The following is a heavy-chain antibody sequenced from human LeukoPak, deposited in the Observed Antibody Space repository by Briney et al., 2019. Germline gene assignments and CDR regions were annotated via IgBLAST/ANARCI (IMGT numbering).Heavy chain of an antibody. D-gene: IGHD2-8*01. CDR1: GGSISSYY. Sequence: PSETLSLTCTVSGGSISSYYWSWIRQPPGKGLEWIGYIYYSGSINYNPSLKSRVTISVDTSKNQFSLKLSSVTAADTAVYYCARASCTNGVCYTSSYYYYMDVWGKGTTVTVSS. J-gene: IGHJ6*03. CDR2: IYYSGSI. CDR3: ARASCTNGVCYTSSYYYYMDV. V-gene: IGHV4-59*01.